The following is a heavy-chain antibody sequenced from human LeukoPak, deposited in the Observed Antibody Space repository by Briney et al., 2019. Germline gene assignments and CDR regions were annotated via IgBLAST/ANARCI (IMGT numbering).Heavy chain of an antibody. CDR1: GYTFTSYD. Sequence: ASVKVSCKASGYTFTSYDINWVRQATGQGLEWMGWMNPNSGNTGYAQKFQGRVTMTRNTSISTAYMELSSLGSEDTAVYYCARDIGRGEGALFLYWGQGTLVTVSS. D-gene: IGHD1-26*01. CDR3: ARDIGRGEGALFLY. V-gene: IGHV1-8*01. CDR2: MNPNSGNT. J-gene: IGHJ4*02.